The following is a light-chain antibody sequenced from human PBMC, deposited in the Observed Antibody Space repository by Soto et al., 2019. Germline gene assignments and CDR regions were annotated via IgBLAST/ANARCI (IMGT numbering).Light chain of an antibody. J-gene: IGKJ5*01. Sequence: EIVMTQSPATLSVSPGERATFSCRASQSVSSNLAWYQQKPGQAPRLLIYGASTRATGIPARFSGSGSGTEFTLTISSLQSEDFAVYYCQQYNNWPITFGQGTRL. CDR2: GAS. CDR3: QQYNNWPIT. CDR1: QSVSSN. V-gene: IGKV3-15*01.